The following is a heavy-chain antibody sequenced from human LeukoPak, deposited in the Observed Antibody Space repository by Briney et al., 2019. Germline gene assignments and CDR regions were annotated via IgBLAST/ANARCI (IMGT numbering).Heavy chain of an antibody. CDR3: AKDFMFGIGW. Sequence: GGCLRLSCAASGFTLSSYYMTWVRQAPGKGLEWVSVISGNTENTYYTDSVKGRFTISRDNSKNTLYLQMNSLRAEDTAVYYCAKDFMFGIGWWGQGALVTVSS. V-gene: IGHV3-23*01. CDR1: GFTLSSYY. J-gene: IGHJ4*02. D-gene: IGHD6-19*01. CDR2: ISGNTENT.